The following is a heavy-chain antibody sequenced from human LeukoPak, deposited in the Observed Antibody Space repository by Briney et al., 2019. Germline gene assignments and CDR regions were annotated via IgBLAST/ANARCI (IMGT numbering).Heavy chain of an antibody. V-gene: IGHV4-39*01. CDR3: ARHYYYDSSGCYYSVSP. D-gene: IGHD3-22*01. CDR1: GGSISSSSYY. J-gene: IGHJ5*02. Sequence: SETLSLTCTVSGGSISSSSYYWGWIRKPPGKGLEWIGSIYCSGSTYYNPSLKSRVTISVETSKNQFSLKLSSVTAADTAVYYCARHYYYDSSGCYYSVSPWGQGTLVTVSS. CDR2: IYCSGST.